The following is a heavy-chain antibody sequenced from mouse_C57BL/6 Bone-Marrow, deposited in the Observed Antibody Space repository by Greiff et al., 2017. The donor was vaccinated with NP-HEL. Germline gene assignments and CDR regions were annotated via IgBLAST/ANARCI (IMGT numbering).Heavy chain of an antibody. CDR1: GFSLTSYG. CDR3: AKPGGDDRDWYFEV. V-gene: IGHV2-3*01. Sequence: QVQLQQSGPGLVAPSQSLSITCTVSGFSLTSYGVSWVRQPPGKGLEWLGVIWGDGSTHYHSALISRLSISKDNPKSQVFLKLNSLQTDDTATYYCAKPGGDDRDWYFEVWGTGTTVTVSS. CDR2: IWGDGST. J-gene: IGHJ1*03. D-gene: IGHD2-2*01.